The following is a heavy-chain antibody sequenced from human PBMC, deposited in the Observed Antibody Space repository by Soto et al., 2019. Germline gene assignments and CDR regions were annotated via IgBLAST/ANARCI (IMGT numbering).Heavy chain of an antibody. CDR3: ARGGIVVVPAAHRWFDP. CDR2: MYNSGST. V-gene: IGHV4-59*12. D-gene: IGHD2-2*01. J-gene: IGHJ5*02. CDR1: GGSISSYY. Sequence: SETLSLTCTVSGGSISSYYWTWIRQPPGKGLEWIGFMYNSGSTHYNPSLKSRVTISVDTSKNQFSLKLSSVTAADTAVYYCARGGIVVVPAAHRWFDPWGQGTLVTVSA.